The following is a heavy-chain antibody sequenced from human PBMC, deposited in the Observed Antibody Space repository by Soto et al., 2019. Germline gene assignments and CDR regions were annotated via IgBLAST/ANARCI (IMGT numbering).Heavy chain of an antibody. Sequence: GGSLRFSCAASGFTFSSYWMSWVRQAPGKGLEWVANIKQDGSEKYYVDSVKGRFTISRDNAKNSLYLQMNSLRAEDTAVYYCARYDYGDYHDAFDIWGQGTMVTVSS. CDR1: GFTFSSYW. V-gene: IGHV3-7*01. D-gene: IGHD4-17*01. CDR2: IKQDGSEK. J-gene: IGHJ3*02. CDR3: ARYDYGDYHDAFDI.